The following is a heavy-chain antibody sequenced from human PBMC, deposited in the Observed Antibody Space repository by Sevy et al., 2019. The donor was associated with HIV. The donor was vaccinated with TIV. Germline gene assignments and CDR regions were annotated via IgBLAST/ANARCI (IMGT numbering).Heavy chain of an antibody. V-gene: IGHV4-4*02. J-gene: IGHJ4*02. Sequence: SETLSLTCAVSGGSISSNNWWNWVRQTPGKGLEWIGEIYHSGSTNRTASLKSRVTISVDKSKNQFSLKLSSVTAADTAVYYCARGVGGYCSSTSCHVDYWGQGTLVTVSS. D-gene: IGHD2-2*03. CDR3: ARGVGGYCSSTSCHVDY. CDR1: GGSISSNNW. CDR2: IYHSGST.